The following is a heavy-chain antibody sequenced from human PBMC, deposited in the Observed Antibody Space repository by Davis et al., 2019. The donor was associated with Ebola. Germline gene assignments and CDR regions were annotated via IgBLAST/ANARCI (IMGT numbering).Heavy chain of an antibody. CDR1: GYRFTSYY. CDR2: INPITGGT. CDR3: AREGGRYYDSSGYVFDI. D-gene: IGHD3-22*01. J-gene: IGHJ3*02. V-gene: IGHV1-46*01. Sequence: ASVKVSCKASGYRFTSYYMHWVRQAPGQGLEWMGIINPITGGTSYAQNFQVRVNLTRDTSTSTVYMELRSLGSEDTAVYYCAREGGRYYDSSGYVFDILGQGTMVKVSS.